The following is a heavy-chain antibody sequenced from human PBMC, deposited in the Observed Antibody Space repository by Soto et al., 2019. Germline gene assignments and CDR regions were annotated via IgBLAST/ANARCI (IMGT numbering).Heavy chain of an antibody. CDR2: IYHSGST. Sequence: PSETLSLTCAVSGGSISSGGYSWSWIRQPPGKGLEWIGYIYHSGSTYYNPSLKSRVTISVDTSKNQFSLKLSSVTAADTAVYYCARHRYSYGVYYFDYWGQGTLVTVS. V-gene: IGHV4-30-2*01. J-gene: IGHJ4*02. D-gene: IGHD5-18*01. CDR1: GGSISSGGYS. CDR3: ARHRYSYGVYYFDY.